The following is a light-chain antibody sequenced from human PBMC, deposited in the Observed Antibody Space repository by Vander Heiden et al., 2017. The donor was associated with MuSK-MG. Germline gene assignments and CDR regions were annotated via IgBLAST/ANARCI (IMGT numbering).Light chain of an antibody. CDR2: DAS. J-gene: IGKJ1*01. Sequence: ELVLTQRPAALYVSKVERATLSCRASESVSSYLASYQQKPGQAPRLLMYDASNSATGIPARFSGSRFSTDFTLPISSPVPEDFAVYYCQQRSNWPPRTFGQGTKVEIK. CDR1: ESVSSY. CDR3: QQRSNWPPRT. V-gene: IGKV3-11*01.